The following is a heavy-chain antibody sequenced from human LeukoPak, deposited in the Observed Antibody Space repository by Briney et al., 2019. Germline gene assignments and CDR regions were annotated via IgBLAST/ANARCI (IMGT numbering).Heavy chain of an antibody. J-gene: IGHJ4*01. D-gene: IGHD5-12*01. V-gene: IGHV3-23*01. CDR1: GCTFSNYA. CDR3: AKGGYDYVEIGYFDY. CDR2: IIRSTGST. Sequence: PGGSLTLSCAPSGCTFSNYAMSWIRQAPGKGLEWVALIIRSTGSTFYAYSVKGLFTISEANYKKMLYLQITSLRAENTVVYYCAKGGYDYVEIGYFDYWGQGTLVTVSS.